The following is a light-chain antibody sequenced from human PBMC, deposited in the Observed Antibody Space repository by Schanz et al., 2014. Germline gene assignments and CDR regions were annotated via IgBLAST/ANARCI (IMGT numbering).Light chain of an antibody. Sequence: QSALTQPPSASGSPGQSVTISCTGTSSDVGGYNFVSWYQQHPGKAPKLMIYDVSNRPSGVSNRFSGSKSGNTASLTISGLQAEDEADYYCSSYTSSSTLGVVFGGGTKLTVL. CDR2: DVS. CDR1: SSDVGGYNF. J-gene: IGLJ2*01. V-gene: IGLV2-14*01. CDR3: SSYTSSSTLGVV.